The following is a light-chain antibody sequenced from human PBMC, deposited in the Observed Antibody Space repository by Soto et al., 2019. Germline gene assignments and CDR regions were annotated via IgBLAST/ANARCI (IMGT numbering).Light chain of an antibody. J-gene: IGLJ2*01. CDR3: QSYDSSLIGVV. CDR2: GNS. Sequence: QSVLTQPPSVSGAPGQRVTISCTGSSSNIGAGYDVHWYQQLPGTAPKLLIYGNSNRPSGVPDRFSGSKSGTSASLAITGLQAEDDADYYCQSYDSSLIGVVFGGGTQLTVL. CDR1: SSNIGAGYD. V-gene: IGLV1-40*01.